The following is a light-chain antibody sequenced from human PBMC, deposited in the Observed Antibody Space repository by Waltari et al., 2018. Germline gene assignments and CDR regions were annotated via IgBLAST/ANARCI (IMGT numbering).Light chain of an antibody. J-gene: IGKJ5*01. Sequence: DIQMTQSPSTLSASVGDRVTITCRASQTINSWLAWYQQKPGKAPNLLIYKASSLESGVPSRFSGSGSGTEFTLTISSLQPDDFATYYCQQYESYSPITFGQGTRLEIK. V-gene: IGKV1-5*03. CDR2: KAS. CDR3: QQYESYSPIT. CDR1: QTINSW.